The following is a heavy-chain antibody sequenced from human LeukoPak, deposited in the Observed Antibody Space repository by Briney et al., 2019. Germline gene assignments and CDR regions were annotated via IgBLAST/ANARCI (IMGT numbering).Heavy chain of an antibody. Sequence: PSETLSLTCTVSGGSISSSSYYWGWIRQPPGKGLEWIGSIYYSGSTYYNPSLKSRVTISVDTSKNQFSLKLSSVTAADTAVYYCARSLWFGELSSDYWGQGTLVTVSS. D-gene: IGHD3-10*01. CDR3: ARSLWFGELSSDY. CDR2: IYYSGST. CDR1: GGSISSSSYY. J-gene: IGHJ4*02. V-gene: IGHV4-39*07.